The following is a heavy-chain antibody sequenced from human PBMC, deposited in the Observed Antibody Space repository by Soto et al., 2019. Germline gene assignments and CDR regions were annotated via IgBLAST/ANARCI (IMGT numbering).Heavy chain of an antibody. J-gene: IGHJ4*02. CDR1: GFTFSDYY. Sequence: GGSLRLSCAASGFTFSDYYMSWIRQAPGKGLEWVSYISSSSSYTNYADSVKGRFTISRDNAKNSLYLQMNSLRAEDTAVYYCARDLARIAAAAWSFDYWGQGTLVTVSS. CDR3: ARDLARIAAAAWSFDY. D-gene: IGHD6-13*01. CDR2: ISSSSSYT. V-gene: IGHV3-11*06.